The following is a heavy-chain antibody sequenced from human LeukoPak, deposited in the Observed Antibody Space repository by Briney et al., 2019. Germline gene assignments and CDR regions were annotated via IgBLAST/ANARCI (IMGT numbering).Heavy chain of an antibody. Sequence: LETLSLTCAVYGGSFSGYYWSWIRQPPGKGLEWIGEINHSGSTNYNPSLKSRVTISVDTSKNQFSLKLSSVTAADTAVYYCARAGFGLVRIWGQGTMVTVSS. CDR1: GGSFSGYY. D-gene: IGHD3-10*01. CDR3: ARAGFGLVRI. J-gene: IGHJ3*02. V-gene: IGHV4-34*01. CDR2: INHSGST.